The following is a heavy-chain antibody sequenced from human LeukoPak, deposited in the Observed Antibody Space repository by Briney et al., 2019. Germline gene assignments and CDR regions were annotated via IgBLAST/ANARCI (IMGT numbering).Heavy chain of an antibody. V-gene: IGHV3-33*01. D-gene: IGHD1-7*01. CDR1: GFTFNYYC. Sequence: PGRSLRLSCAASGFTFNYYCIHWVRQAPGRGLEWVAVIWSDGSDSYHADSVKDRFTISRDNSKNTLYLQMNSLSAEDTAVYYCARDTRNSFDYWGQGTLVTVSS. CDR3: ARDTRNSFDY. J-gene: IGHJ4*02. CDR2: IWSDGSDS.